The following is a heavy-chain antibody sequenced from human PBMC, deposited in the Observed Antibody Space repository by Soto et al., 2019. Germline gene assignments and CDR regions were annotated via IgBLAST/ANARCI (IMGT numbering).Heavy chain of an antibody. J-gene: IGHJ5*01. CDR3: ARRNTGYGNFDS. CDR1: GFTVSSYW. Sequence: GGSLRLSCAASGFTVSSYWTHWVRQAPGKGLVWVSRISPAGSSTYYADSVRGRFTISKDTAKNTVYLQINSLGAEDAAVYYCARRNTGYGNFDSWGQGTLVTVSS. D-gene: IGHD5-12*01. V-gene: IGHV3-74*01. CDR2: ISPAGSST.